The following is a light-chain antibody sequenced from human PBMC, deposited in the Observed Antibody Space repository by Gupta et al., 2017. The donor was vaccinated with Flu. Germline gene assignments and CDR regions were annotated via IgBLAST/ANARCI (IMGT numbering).Light chain of an antibody. CDR3: LSADRSGTYVV. V-gene: IGLV3-16*01. CDR1: ALSKKF. CDR2: RDT. J-gene: IGLJ2*01. Sequence: GQVARINCSGDALSKKFAYWYQKKAGQDPVMVISRDTERPSGIPERFSGSTSGTIVTLTIDGAQADDEADYFCLSADRSGTYVVFGGGTRLTVL.